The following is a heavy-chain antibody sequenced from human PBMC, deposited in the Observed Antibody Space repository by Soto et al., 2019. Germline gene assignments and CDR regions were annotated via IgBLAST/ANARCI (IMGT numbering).Heavy chain of an antibody. Sequence: SETLSLTCTVSGGSISSGGYYWSWIRQHPGKGLEWSGYIYYSGSTYYNPSLKSRVTISVDTSKNQFSLKLSSVTAADTAVFYCASLGYCSGGSCYPNYYYYYYMDVWGKGTTVTVSS. D-gene: IGHD2-15*01. V-gene: IGHV4-31*03. J-gene: IGHJ6*03. CDR3: ASLGYCSGGSCYPNYYYYYYMDV. CDR2: IYYSGST. CDR1: GGSISSGGYY.